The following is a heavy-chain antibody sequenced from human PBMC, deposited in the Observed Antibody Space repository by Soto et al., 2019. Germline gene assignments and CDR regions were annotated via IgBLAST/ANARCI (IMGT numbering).Heavy chain of an antibody. D-gene: IGHD3-3*01. V-gene: IGHV3-53*01. CDR1: GFTVSSNY. CDR2: IYSGGST. CDR3: ARWARGLRFLEWLPQTVPYLFDY. Sequence: PGGSLRLSCAASGFTVSSNYMSWVRQAPGKGLEWVSVIYSGGSTYYADSVKGRFTISRDNSKNTLYLQMNSLRAEDTAVYYCARWARGLRFLEWLPQTVPYLFDYWGQGTLVTVSS. J-gene: IGHJ4*02.